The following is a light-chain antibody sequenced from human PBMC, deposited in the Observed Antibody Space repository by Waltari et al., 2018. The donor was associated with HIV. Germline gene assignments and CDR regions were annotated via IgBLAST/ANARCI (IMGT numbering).Light chain of an antibody. CDR2: GNK. CDR1: RDNVGNQG. CDR3: SAWDRSLSAVV. Sequence: QAGLTQPPSVSKGLRQTATLTCTGNRDNVGNQGATWLQQHQGHPPKLLFYGNKNRRSGISERFSASRSGNTASLTITGLQPEDEADYFCSAWDRSLSAVVFGGGTTLIVL. V-gene: IGLV10-54*04. J-gene: IGLJ2*01.